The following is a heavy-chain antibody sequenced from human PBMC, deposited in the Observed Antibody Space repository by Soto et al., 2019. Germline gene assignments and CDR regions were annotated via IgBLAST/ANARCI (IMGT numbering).Heavy chain of an antibody. CDR3: ASTYDSSPNCV. V-gene: IGHV4-4*08. CDR2: IDDSGNT. Sequence: SETLSLTFSVSGVSLVSYYWSWVRQPPGKGLEWLGHIDDSGNTKYSPSLGSRVTTSIDRTENQVSFKLSSVTAADTAVYYCASTYDSSPNCVWGQGTTVTVSS. D-gene: IGHD3-22*01. J-gene: IGHJ6*02. CDR1: GVSLVSYY.